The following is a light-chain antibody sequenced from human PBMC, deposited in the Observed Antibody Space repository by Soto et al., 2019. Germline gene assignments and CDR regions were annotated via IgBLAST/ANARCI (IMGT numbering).Light chain of an antibody. CDR3: QQASSFPLT. CDR2: AAS. CDR1: QSISSW. V-gene: IGKV1D-12*01. J-gene: IGKJ4*01. Sequence: DIQMTQSQSSVSASVGDRVTITCRASQSISSWLAWYQQKPGKAPKLLIYAASSLKSGIPSRFSGSGSGTDFTLTISSLQAEDFAAYYCQQASSFPLTFGGGTKVDIK.